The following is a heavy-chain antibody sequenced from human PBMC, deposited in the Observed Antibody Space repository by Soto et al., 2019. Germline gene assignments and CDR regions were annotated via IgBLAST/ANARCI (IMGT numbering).Heavy chain of an antibody. Sequence: ASGKVSCKASGYTFTGYYMHWVRQAPGQGLEWMGWINPNSGGTNYAQKFQGWVTMTRDTSISTAYMELSRLRSDDTAVYYCAREKVDYYDSSGYYYVSRPADAFDIWGQGTMVTVSS. CDR2: INPNSGGT. V-gene: IGHV1-2*04. J-gene: IGHJ3*02. D-gene: IGHD3-22*01. CDR3: AREKVDYYDSSGYYYVSRPADAFDI. CDR1: GYTFTGYY.